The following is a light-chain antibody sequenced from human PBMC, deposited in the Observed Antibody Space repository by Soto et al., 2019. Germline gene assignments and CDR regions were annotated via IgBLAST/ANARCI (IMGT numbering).Light chain of an antibody. CDR3: LQYSGYPFT. CDR2: GAS. V-gene: IGKV1-17*03. Sequence: DIQMTQSPSAMSASVGDRVTITCRASQGISIYLAWFQQIPGRVPRRLIYGASTLQSGVPSRFRGSGSGTEFTLTISSLQPEDFATYYCLQYSGYPFTFGPGTKVDVK. CDR1: QGISIY. J-gene: IGKJ3*01.